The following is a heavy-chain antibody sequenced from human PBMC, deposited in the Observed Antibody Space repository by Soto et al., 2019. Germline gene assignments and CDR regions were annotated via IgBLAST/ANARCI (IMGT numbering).Heavy chain of an antibody. Sequence: ASVKVSCKASGYTFTSYGISWVRQAPGQGLEWMGWISAYNGNTNYAQKLQGRVTMTTDTSTSTAYMELRSLRSDDTAVYYCARVRRYSGGWPPRAPNWFAPGGQEPLVTVPS. CDR3: ARVRRYSGGWPPRAPNWFAP. CDR2: ISAYNGNT. V-gene: IGHV1-18*01. J-gene: IGHJ5*02. CDR1: GYTFTSYG. D-gene: IGHD6-19*01.